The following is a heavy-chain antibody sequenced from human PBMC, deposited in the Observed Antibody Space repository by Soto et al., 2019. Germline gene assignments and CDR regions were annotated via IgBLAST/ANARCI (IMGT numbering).Heavy chain of an antibody. CDR1: GGSISSGDYY. Sequence: QVKLQESGPGLVKPSQTLSLTCTVSGGSISSGDYYWSWIRQPPGKGLEWIGYIYYSGSTYYNPCPRCRVTISVDTSKNQFSLKLSSVTAADKAVYYCARDGYCTNGVCYMVFDYWGQGTLVTVSS. V-gene: IGHV4-30-4*01. D-gene: IGHD2-8*01. CDR2: IYYSGST. CDR3: ARDGYCTNGVCYMVFDY. J-gene: IGHJ4*02.